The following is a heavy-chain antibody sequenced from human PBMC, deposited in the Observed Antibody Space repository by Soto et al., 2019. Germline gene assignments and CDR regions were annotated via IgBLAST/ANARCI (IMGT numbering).Heavy chain of an antibody. V-gene: IGHV1-46*01. CDR3: ARDPGYSCGYN. D-gene: IGHD5-18*01. J-gene: IGHJ4*01. CDR1: GDPFTNCY. Sequence: GFFQGSGDPFTNCYVHWVRQAPGQGLEWMGIINPSGGSTRYAQRFQGRVTITRDTSASTAYMELSSLRSEDTAVYYCARDPGYSCGYNWGQ. CDR2: INPSGGST.